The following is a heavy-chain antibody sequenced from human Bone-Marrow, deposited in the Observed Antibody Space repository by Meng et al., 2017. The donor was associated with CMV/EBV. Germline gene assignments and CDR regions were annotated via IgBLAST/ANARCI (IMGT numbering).Heavy chain of an antibody. Sequence: SVKVSCKASGGTFSSYAISWVRQAPGQGLEWMGGIIPILGIANYAQKFQGRVTITADKSTSTAYMELSSLRSEDTAVYYCARASAPARVGIYYGSGSYQYYYGMDVWGQGTTVTFSS. J-gene: IGHJ6*02. V-gene: IGHV1-69*10. CDR2: IIPILGIA. CDR3: ARASAPARVGIYYGSGSYQYYYGMDV. CDR1: GGTFSSYA. D-gene: IGHD3-10*01.